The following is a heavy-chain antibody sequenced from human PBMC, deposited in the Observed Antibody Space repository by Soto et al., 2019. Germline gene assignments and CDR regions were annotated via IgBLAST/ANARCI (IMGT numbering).Heavy chain of an antibody. D-gene: IGHD6-13*01. J-gene: IGHJ4*02. Sequence: EVQLLESGGGLVQPGGSLRLSCAASGVTFSSYAMNWVRQTPGKGLEWVSIISGGGGSAYYADSVKGRFSISRDNSKNTLYLQTNSLRAEDTAVYYCAKVGSSWYSHFDYWGQGTLVTVSS. V-gene: IGHV3-23*01. CDR1: GVTFSSYA. CDR2: ISGGGGSA. CDR3: AKVGSSWYSHFDY.